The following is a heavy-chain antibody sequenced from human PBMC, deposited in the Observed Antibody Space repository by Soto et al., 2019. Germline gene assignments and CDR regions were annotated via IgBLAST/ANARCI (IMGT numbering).Heavy chain of an antibody. CDR3: ANVLG. Sequence: EVQLLESGGGLVQPGGSLSLSCAGSGFALSSFAMNWVRQAPGKGLEWVSASSGTGINAYYADSVRGRFTVSRDNSKNTVFFQMNSLRAEDTAVYYCANVLGWGQGNLVTVSS. J-gene: IGHJ4*02. CDR1: GFALSSFA. CDR2: SSGTGINA. D-gene: IGHD2-8*01. V-gene: IGHV3-23*01.